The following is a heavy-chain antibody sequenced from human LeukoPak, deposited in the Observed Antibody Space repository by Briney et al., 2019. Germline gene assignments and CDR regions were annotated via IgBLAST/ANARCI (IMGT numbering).Heavy chain of an antibody. CDR3: ARTPGGRSTTPYYFDY. D-gene: IGHD1-1*01. CDR1: GYAFTGYY. CDR2: INPNSGVT. V-gene: IGHV1-2*02. J-gene: IGHJ4*02. Sequence: GASVKVSCKTSGYAFTGYYMHRVRQARGQGLEWMGWINPNSGVTNYAQKFQGRVTMTRDTSIGTAYMELNRLRSDDTAVYHFARTPGGRSTTPYYFDYWGQGILLTVSS.